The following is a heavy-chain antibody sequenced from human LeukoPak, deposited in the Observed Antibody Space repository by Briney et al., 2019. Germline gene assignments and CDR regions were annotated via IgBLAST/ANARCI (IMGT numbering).Heavy chain of an antibody. V-gene: IGHV1-2*02. CDR2: INPNSGGT. Sequence: ASVKVSCKASGYTFTGYYMHWVRQAPGQGLEWMGWINPNSGGTNYAQKFQGRVTMTRDTSISTAYMELSGLRSDDTAVYYCARLYYYDSSGYYHNWFDPWGQGTLVTVSS. CDR1: GYTFTGYY. CDR3: ARLYYYDSSGYYHNWFDP. D-gene: IGHD3-22*01. J-gene: IGHJ5*02.